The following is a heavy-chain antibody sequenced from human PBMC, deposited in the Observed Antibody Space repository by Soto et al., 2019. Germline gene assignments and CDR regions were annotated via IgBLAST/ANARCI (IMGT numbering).Heavy chain of an antibody. CDR2: IYYSGST. V-gene: IGHV4-31*03. J-gene: IGHJ5*02. CDR3: AREGSNSAYNFAIGIKRWLFDS. CDR1: GVSISSGCYY. D-gene: IGHD6-25*01. Sequence: SETLSLTCTVSGVSISSGCYYWSWIRQHPGKGLEWIGYIYYSGSTYYNPSLKSRVTISVDTSKNQFSLRLSSVTAADTAVYYCAREGSNSAYNFAIGIKRWLFDSWGKGLPGTVSS.